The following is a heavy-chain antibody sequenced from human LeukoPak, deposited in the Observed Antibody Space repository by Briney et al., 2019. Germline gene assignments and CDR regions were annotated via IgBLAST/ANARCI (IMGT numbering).Heavy chain of an antibody. J-gene: IGHJ6*02. Sequence: PSETLSLTCTVSGGSISSGGYYWSWIRQHPGKGLEWIGYIYYSGSTYYNPSLKSRVTISVDTSKNQFSLKLSSVTAADTAVYYRARDGYYDSPYGMDVWGQGTTVTVSS. D-gene: IGHD3-22*01. V-gene: IGHV4-31*03. CDR1: GGSISSGGYY. CDR3: ARDGYYDSPYGMDV. CDR2: IYYSGST.